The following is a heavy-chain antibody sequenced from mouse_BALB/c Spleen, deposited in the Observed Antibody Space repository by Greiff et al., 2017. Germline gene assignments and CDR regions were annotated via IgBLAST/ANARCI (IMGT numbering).Heavy chain of an antibody. CDR2: ISYDGSN. CDR3: ARDQYGNYDYAMDY. V-gene: IGHV3-6*02. D-gene: IGHD2-1*01. J-gene: IGHJ4*01. CDR1: GYSITSGYY. Sequence: VQLQQSGPGLVKPSQSLSLTCSVTGYSITSGYYWNWIRQFPGNKLEWMGYISYDGSNNYNPSLKNRISITRDTSKNQFFLKLNSVTTEDTATYYCARDQYGNYDYAMDYWGQGTSVTVSS.